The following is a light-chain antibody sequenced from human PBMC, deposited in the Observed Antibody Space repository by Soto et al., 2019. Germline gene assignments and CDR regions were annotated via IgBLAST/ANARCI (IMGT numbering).Light chain of an antibody. CDR1: QSVGTS. CDR3: EQSSNWPPWA. CDR2: DAS. V-gene: IGKV3-11*01. J-gene: IGKJ1*01. Sequence: EIVLTQSPATPSLSPGERATFSCKASQSVGTSLAWFQQKPGQAPRLLIYDASVRATGILARFSGSGSGTDFTLTISRLQPEDIAMYYCEQSSNWPPWAFGRGNQVEI.